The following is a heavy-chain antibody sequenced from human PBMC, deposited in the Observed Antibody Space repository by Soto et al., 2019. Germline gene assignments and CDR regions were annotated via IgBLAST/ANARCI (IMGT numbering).Heavy chain of an antibody. J-gene: IGHJ4*02. CDR1: GFTFTDPY. CDR2: IKNRANSYTT. V-gene: IGHV3-72*01. D-gene: IGHD3-10*01. CDR3: ARAPSYYASGSDH. Sequence: LRLSCAASGFTFTDPYMDWVRQAPGKGLEWVGRIKNRANSYTTEYAASVKGRFTISRDDSKNSLYLQMSSLKTEDTAVYYCARAPSYYASGSDHWGQGTLVTVSS.